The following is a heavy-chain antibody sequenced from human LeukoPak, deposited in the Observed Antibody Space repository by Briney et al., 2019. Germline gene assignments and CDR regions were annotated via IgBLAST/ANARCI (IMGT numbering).Heavy chain of an antibody. CDR2: IYPGDSDT. Sequence: GESLKISCKGSGYSFTSYWIGWVRQMPGKGLEWMGIIYPGDSDTRCSPSFQGQVTISADKSISTAYLQWSSLKASDTAMYYCGKTTAHPNDAFDIWGQGTMVTVSS. J-gene: IGHJ3*02. CDR1: GYSFTSYW. D-gene: IGHD4-11*01. V-gene: IGHV5-51*01. CDR3: GKTTAHPNDAFDI.